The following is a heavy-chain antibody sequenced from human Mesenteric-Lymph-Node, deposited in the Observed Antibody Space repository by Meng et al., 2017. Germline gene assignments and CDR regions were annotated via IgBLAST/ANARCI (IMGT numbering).Heavy chain of an antibody. D-gene: IGHD3-22*01. V-gene: IGHV3-7*03. CDR1: GFTLSEHY. CDR3: AKDEYYDREGQIL. CDR2: IKQDGSEK. J-gene: IGHJ4*02. Sequence: GESLKISCAGSGFTLSEHYIDWVRQAPGKGLEWVANIKQDGSEKYYVDSVKGRFTISRDNAKNSLYLQMNSLRAEDTAVYYCAKDEYYDREGQILWGQGTLVTVSS.